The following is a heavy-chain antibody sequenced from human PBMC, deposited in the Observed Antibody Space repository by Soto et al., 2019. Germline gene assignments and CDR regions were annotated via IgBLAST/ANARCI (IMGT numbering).Heavy chain of an antibody. J-gene: IGHJ4*02. CDR2: ISTSSSYT. D-gene: IGHD6-13*01. CDR1: GFTFSDYY. CDR3: ARGSVGAAGPY. V-gene: IGHV3-11*06. Sequence: PGGSLRLSCAASGFTFSDYYMSWIRQAPGKGLEWISYISTSSSYTNYADSVKGRFTISRDNAKNSLYLQMNSLRAEDTAVYYCARGSVGAAGPYWGQGTLVTVSS.